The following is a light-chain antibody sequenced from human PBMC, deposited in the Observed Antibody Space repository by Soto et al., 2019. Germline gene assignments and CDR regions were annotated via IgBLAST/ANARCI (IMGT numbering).Light chain of an antibody. V-gene: IGKV3-20*01. CDR3: QHSGTTPWT. J-gene: IGKJ1*01. CDR2: GAS. CDR1: QSVCSRC. Sequence: ETVLTQSPGTLSLSPGERVTLSCRTSQSVCSRCFAWYQQKPGQSPRLLIYGASTRATGIPDRFSGSGSGTDFTLTISRLEPEDFAVYYCQHSGTTPWTFGQGTKVAIK.